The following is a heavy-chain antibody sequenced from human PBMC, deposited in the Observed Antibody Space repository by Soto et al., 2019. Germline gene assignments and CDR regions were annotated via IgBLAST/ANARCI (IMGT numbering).Heavy chain of an antibody. CDR3: ARGSWYSSSWSDAFDI. J-gene: IGHJ3*02. V-gene: IGHV1-69*01. CDR2: IIPIFGTA. Sequence: QVQLVQSGAEVKKPGSSVKVSCKASGGTFSSYAISWVRQAPGQGLEWMGGIIPIFGTANYAQKFQGRVTITVDESTSTAYMELSSLRSEDTAVYYCARGSWYSSSWSDAFDIWGQGTMVTVSS. D-gene: IGHD6-13*01. CDR1: GGTFSSYA.